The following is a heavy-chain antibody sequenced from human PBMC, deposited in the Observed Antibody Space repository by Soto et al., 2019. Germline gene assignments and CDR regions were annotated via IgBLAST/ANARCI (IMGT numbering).Heavy chain of an antibody. CDR2: ISGSGGST. CDR3: AKGRGQLAWFDP. D-gene: IGHD6-6*01. CDR1: GFTVSSNY. Sequence: EVQLVESGGGLIQPGGSLRLSCAASGFTVSSNYMSWVRQAPGKGLEWVSVISGSGGSTYYADSVKGRFTISRDNSKNTLYLQMNSLRAEDTAVYYCAKGRGQLAWFDPWGQGTLVTVSS. J-gene: IGHJ5*02. V-gene: IGHV3-23*04.